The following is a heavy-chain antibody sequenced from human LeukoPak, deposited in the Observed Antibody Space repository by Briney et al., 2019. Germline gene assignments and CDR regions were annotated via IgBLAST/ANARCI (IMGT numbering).Heavy chain of an antibody. CDR1: GASISSSY. Sequence: SETLSLTCTVSGASISSSYWSWIRQPPGKGLEWIGFIRYSGSTTYNPSLKSRVTMSVDTSKNQFSLKLSSVTAADTAVYYCARAPPNPLGWEPPDYWGQGNLVTVSS. CDR2: IRYSGST. D-gene: IGHD1-26*01. J-gene: IGHJ4*02. V-gene: IGHV4-59*01. CDR3: ARAPPNPLGWEPPDY.